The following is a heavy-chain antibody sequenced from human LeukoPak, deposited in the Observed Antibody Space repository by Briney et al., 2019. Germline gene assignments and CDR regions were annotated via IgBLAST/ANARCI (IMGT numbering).Heavy chain of an antibody. Sequence: SVKVSCKASGGTFSSYAISWVRQAPGQGLEWMGRIIPILGTANYAQKFQGRVTITADKSTSTAYMELSSLRSEDTAVYYCAREKSVRGVLDYWGQGTLVTVSS. CDR2: IIPILGTA. CDR3: AREKSVRGVLDY. V-gene: IGHV1-69*04. CDR1: GGTFSSYA. D-gene: IGHD3-10*01. J-gene: IGHJ4*02.